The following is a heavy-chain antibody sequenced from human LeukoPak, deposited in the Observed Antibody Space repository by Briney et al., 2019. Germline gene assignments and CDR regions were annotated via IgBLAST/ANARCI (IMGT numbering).Heavy chain of an antibody. V-gene: IGHV4-34*01. J-gene: IGHJ6*03. CDR2: INHSGNT. CDR1: GGSFSGYY. CDR3: TRGFLYIDV. Sequence: PSETLSLTCAVYGGSFSGYYWNWIRQPPGKGLEWIGGINHSGNTNYNPSLKRRVTISVDTSKNQFSLKLSSVTAADTAVYYCTRGFLYIDVWGKGTTVTVSS.